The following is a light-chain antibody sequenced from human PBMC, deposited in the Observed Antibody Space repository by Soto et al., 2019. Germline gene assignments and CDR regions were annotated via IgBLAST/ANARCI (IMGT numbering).Light chain of an antibody. J-gene: IGLJ1*01. Sequence: QSVLTQPASVSGSPGQSITISCTGTSSDVGGYNYVSWFQQHPGKAPKLIIYEVSNRPSGVSNRFSGSKSGNTASLTISGLQAEDEADYHCSSYTYSSTLDVFGSGTKLTVL. CDR3: SSYTYSSTLDV. V-gene: IGLV2-14*01. CDR2: EVS. CDR1: SSDVGGYNY.